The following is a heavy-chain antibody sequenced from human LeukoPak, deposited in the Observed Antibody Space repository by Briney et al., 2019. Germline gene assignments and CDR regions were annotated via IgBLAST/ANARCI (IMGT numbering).Heavy chain of an antibody. V-gene: IGHV3-74*01. CDR3: ARGLSGYASSLGY. J-gene: IGHJ4*02. CDR1: GFTFSSYW. Sequence: GGSLRLSCAASGFTFSSYWMHWVRQAPGKGLVWVSRINSDGSSTSYADSVRGRFSISRDNAKNTLYLQMNSLRAEDTAVYYRARGLSGYASSLGYWGQGTLVTVSA. CDR2: INSDGSST. D-gene: IGHD6-6*01.